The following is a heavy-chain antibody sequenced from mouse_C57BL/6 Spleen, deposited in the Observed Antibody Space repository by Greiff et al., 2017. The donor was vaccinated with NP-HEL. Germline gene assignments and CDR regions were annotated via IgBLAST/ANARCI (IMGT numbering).Heavy chain of an antibody. CDR1: GFTFSSYA. CDR3: ARALGSYWYFDV. D-gene: IGHD1-1*01. Sequence: EVMLVESGGGLVKPGGSLKLSCAASGFTFSSYAMSWVRQTPEKRLEWVATISDGGSYTYYPDNVKGRFTISRDNAKNNLYLQMSHLKSEDTAMYYCARALGSYWYFDVWGTGTTVTVSS. V-gene: IGHV5-4*03. J-gene: IGHJ1*03. CDR2: ISDGGSYT.